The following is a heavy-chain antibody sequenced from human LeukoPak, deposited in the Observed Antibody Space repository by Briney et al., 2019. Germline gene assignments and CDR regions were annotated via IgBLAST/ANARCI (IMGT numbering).Heavy chain of an antibody. V-gene: IGHV3-23*01. D-gene: IGHD3-10*01. CDR3: AKGTVWFGELLYPDC. Sequence: GGSLRLSCAASGFTFSSYAMSWVRQAPGKGLGWVSAISGSGGSTYYADSVKGRFTISRDNSKNTLYLQMNSLRAEDTAVYYCAKGTVWFGELLYPDCWGQGTLVTVSS. CDR1: GFTFSSYA. J-gene: IGHJ4*02. CDR2: ISGSGGST.